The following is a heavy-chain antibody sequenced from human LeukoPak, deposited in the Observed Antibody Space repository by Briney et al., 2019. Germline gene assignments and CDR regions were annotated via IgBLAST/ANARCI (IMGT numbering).Heavy chain of an antibody. CDR1: GFTFSYYA. Sequence: GGSLRLSCAASGFTFSYYAIHWVRQAPGKGLEWVSYISSSGSTIYYADSVKGRFTISRDNAKNSLYLQMNSLRAEDTAVYYCARGRETRATSWFDPWGQGTLVTVSS. J-gene: IGHJ5*02. V-gene: IGHV3-11*01. CDR3: ARGRETRATSWFDP. D-gene: IGHD1-26*01. CDR2: ISSSGSTI.